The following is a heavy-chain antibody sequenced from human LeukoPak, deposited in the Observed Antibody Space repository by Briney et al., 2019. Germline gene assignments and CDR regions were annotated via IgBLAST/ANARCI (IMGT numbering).Heavy chain of an antibody. CDR1: GGSFSGYY. CDR2: INHSGST. J-gene: IGHJ3*02. CDR3: ARAVGADAFDI. V-gene: IGHV4-34*01. D-gene: IGHD1-26*01. Sequence: SETLSLTCAVYGGSFSGYYWSWIREPPGKGLEWIGEINHSGSTNYNPSLKSRVTISVDTSKNQFSLKLSSVTAADTAVYYCARAVGADAFDIWGQGTMVTVSS.